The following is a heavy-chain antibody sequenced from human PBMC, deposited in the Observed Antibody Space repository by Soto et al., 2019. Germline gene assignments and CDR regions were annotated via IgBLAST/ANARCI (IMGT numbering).Heavy chain of an antibody. J-gene: IGHJ4*02. Sequence: QVQLVESGGGVVQPGRSLRLSCAASGFTFSSYGMHWVRQAPGKGLEWVAVIAYDGSNKYYADSVKGRFTISRDNSKNTLYLEMNRLGAEGTAGLYWAKGQGCSGGRCHPVYLGHWGPGTL. V-gene: IGHV3-30*18. CDR1: GFTFSSYG. D-gene: IGHD2-15*01. CDR3: AKGQGCSGGRCHPVYLGH. CDR2: IAYDGSNK.